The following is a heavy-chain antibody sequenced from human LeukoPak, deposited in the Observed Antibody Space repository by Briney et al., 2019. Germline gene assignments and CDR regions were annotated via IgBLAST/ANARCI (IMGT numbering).Heavy chain of an antibody. CDR3: ATIPHTAMGYYYGMDV. Sequence: ASVKVSCKVSGYTLPELSMHGVRQAPGKAREGMGGFDPEDGETIYAHNFQGRVNMTEDTSTDTAYMELSSLRSEDTAVYYYATIPHTAMGYYYGMDVWGQGTTVTVSS. CDR1: GYTLPELS. J-gene: IGHJ6*02. CDR2: FDPEDGET. V-gene: IGHV1-24*01. D-gene: IGHD5-18*01.